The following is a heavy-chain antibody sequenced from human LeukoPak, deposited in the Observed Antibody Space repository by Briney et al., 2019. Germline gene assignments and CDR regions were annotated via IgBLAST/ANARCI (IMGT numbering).Heavy chain of an antibody. V-gene: IGHV3-48*03. CDR3: ARDGKSGNFDY. CDR2: ISSSAGTI. Sequence: GESLRLSCAASGFSFISFEMNWVRQAPGKGLEWVSYISSSAGTIYYADSVKGRFTISRDNAKNSLYLQMNSLRAEDTAVYYCARDGKSGNFDYWGQGTLVTVSS. CDR1: GFSFISFE. J-gene: IGHJ4*02. D-gene: IGHD3-10*01.